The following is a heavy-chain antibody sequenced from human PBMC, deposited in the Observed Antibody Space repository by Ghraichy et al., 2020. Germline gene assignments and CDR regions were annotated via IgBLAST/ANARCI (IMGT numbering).Heavy chain of an antibody. CDR3: ARGPRGDSYGDY. V-gene: IGHV1-8*01. D-gene: IGHD5-18*01. J-gene: IGHJ4*02. CDR1: GYTFSSYD. CDR2: MNPNSGNT. Sequence: KVSCKASGYTFSSYDITWVRQATGQGLEWMGWMNPNSGNTGYAQNFQGRVTMTRTTSISTAYMELSSLRSEDTAVYYCARGPRGDSYGDYWGQGTLVTVSS.